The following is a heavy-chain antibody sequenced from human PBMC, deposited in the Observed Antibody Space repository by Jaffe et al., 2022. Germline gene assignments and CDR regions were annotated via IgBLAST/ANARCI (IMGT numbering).Heavy chain of an antibody. J-gene: IGHJ3*02. CDR2: IRSKAYGGTT. D-gene: IGHD3-22*01. CDR1: GFTFGDYA. V-gene: IGHV3-49*04. CDR3: TRALEYYYDSSGYYMGAFDI. Sequence: EVQLVESGGGLVQPGRSLRLSCTASGFTFGDYAMSWVRQAPGKGLEWVGFIRSKAYGGTTEYAASVKGRFTISRDDSKSIAYLQMNSLKTEDTAVYYCTRALEYYYDSSGYYMGAFDIWGQGTMVTVSS.